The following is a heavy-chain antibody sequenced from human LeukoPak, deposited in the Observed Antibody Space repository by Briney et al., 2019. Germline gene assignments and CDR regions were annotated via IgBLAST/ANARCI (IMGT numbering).Heavy chain of an antibody. CDR1: GFTFSRYS. CDR2: ISTTSRYI. V-gene: IGHV3-21*01. J-gene: IGHJ5*02. Sequence: GGSLRLSCAASGFTFSRYSMNWVRQAPGKGLEWVSSISTTSRYIYYADSVQGRFTVTRDNAKNSLSLQMNSLRAEDTAVYYCASSVGDSRSSNWFDPWGQGTLVTVSS. D-gene: IGHD6-6*01. CDR3: ASSVGDSRSSNWFDP.